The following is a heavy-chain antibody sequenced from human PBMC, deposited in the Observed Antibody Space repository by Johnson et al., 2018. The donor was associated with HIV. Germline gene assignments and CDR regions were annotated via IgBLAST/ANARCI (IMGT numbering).Heavy chain of an antibody. V-gene: IGHV3-30*04. D-gene: IGHD2-21*01. J-gene: IGHJ3*02. CDR2: ISYDGSNK. CDR1: GFTFSSYA. CDR3: ARGYGVVIALLDAFDI. Sequence: QVQLVESGGGLVQPGGSLRLSCAASGFTFSSYAMHWVRQAPGKGLEWVAVISYDGSNKYYADSVNGRFTISSDNSKNTLYRQMNSLRAEDKAVYYCARGYGVVIALLDAFDIWSQGTMVTVSS.